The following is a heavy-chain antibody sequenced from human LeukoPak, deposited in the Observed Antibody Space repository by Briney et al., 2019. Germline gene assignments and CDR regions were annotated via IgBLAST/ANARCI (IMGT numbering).Heavy chain of an antibody. V-gene: IGHV3-9*03. J-gene: IGHJ3*02. CDR1: GFTVSSKY. CDR2: ISWNSGNI. CDR3: AKDRIAASFDAFDI. D-gene: IGHD6-13*01. Sequence: GGSLRLSCAASGFTVSSKYMNWVRQAPGKGLEWVSGISWNSGNIGYADSVKGRFTISRDNAKNSLSLQMNSLRAEDMALYYCAKDRIAASFDAFDIWGQGTMVTVSS.